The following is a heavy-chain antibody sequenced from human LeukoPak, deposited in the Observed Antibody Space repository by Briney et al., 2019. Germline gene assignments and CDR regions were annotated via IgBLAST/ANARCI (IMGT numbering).Heavy chain of an antibody. CDR2: MSNDGSNK. CDR3: ARDAGYCGGDCYSDWYFDL. D-gene: IGHD2-21*02. V-gene: IGHV3-30*04. Sequence: PGGSLRLSCAASGFSFSKYAMDWVRQAPGKGLEWVAVMSNDGSNKYYADSVKGRFTISRDNSKNTLYLQMNSLRAEDTAVYYCARDAGYCGGDCYSDWYFDLWGRGTPVTVSS. CDR1: GFSFSKYA. J-gene: IGHJ2*01.